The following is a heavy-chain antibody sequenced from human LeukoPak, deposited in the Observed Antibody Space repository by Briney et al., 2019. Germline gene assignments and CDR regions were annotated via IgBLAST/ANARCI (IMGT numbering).Heavy chain of an antibody. CDR2: ISGSGGNT. J-gene: IGHJ6*03. CDR3: ARDIHSQAAAVYYMDV. Sequence: PGGSLRLSCAVSGITLSNYGMSWVRQAPGKGLEWVSGISGSGGNTYYADSVKGRFTISRDNSKNTLYLQMNSLRAEDTAVYYCARDIHSQAAAVYYMDVWGKGTTVTVSS. CDR1: GITLSNYG. V-gene: IGHV3-23*01. D-gene: IGHD6-13*01.